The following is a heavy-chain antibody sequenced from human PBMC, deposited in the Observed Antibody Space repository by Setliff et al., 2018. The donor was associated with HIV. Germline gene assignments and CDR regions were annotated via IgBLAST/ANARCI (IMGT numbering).Heavy chain of an antibody. J-gene: IGHJ4*03. V-gene: IGHV3-48*01. Sequence: GGSLRLSCVASGFTFSDYNMNWVRQAPGKGLEWISYISSDSSPIYYADSVKGRFTISRDNAKNSLYLQMNSLRAEDTAVYYCARDQSPTYYYDNSGYYPYFDYWGKGTTVTVSS. CDR1: GFTFSDYN. D-gene: IGHD3-22*01. CDR3: ARDQSPTYYYDNSGYYPYFDY. CDR2: ISSDSSPI.